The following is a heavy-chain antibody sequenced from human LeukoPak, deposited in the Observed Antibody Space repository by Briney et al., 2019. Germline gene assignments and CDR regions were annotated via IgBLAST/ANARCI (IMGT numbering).Heavy chain of an antibody. CDR3: AKDPFTAAAGNHDY. J-gene: IGHJ4*02. Sequence: GGSLRLSCAASGFTFSSCAMTWVRQAPGKGLESVSAISKSGGSTYYADSLKGRFTISRDNSKNTLYLQMNSLRAEDTAVYYCAKDPFTAAAGNHDYWGQGTLVTVSS. CDR1: GFTFSSCA. V-gene: IGHV3-23*01. CDR2: ISKSGGST. D-gene: IGHD6-13*01.